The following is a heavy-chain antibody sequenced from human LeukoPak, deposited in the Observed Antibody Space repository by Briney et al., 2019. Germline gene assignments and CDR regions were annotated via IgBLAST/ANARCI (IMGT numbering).Heavy chain of an antibody. V-gene: IGHV3-23*01. Sequence: PGGSLRLSCAASRFTFSNFALIWVRQAPGKGLEWVSIINDGGGNTYYADSVKGRFTISRDNSKNTLYLQMNSLRAEDTAVYYCAKDYYDSSGYYYDYMDVWGKGTTVTVSS. CDR3: AKDYYDSSGYYYDYMDV. CDR1: RFTFSNFA. CDR2: INDGGGNT. D-gene: IGHD3-22*01. J-gene: IGHJ6*03.